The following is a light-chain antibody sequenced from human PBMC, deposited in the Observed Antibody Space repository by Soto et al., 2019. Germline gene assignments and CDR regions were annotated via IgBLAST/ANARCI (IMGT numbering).Light chain of an antibody. V-gene: IGKV3D-15*01. Sequence: EIVMTQSPATLSVSPGERATLSGRASQSVSNNLAWYQQKPGQAPRLLIYGASTRATGIPAMFSGSGSGTEFPLTIISLQAEDFAVYYCQQYNNWPQLTFGGGTKVEIK. CDR3: QQYNNWPQLT. J-gene: IGKJ4*01. CDR2: GAS. CDR1: QSVSNN.